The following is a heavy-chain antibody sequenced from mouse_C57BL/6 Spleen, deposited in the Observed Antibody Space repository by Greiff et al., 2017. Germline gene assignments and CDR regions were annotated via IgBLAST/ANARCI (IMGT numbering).Heavy chain of an antibody. CDR3: ARGGDYYSNPLGY. J-gene: IGHJ4*01. CDR1: GYTFTSYW. Sequence: VQLQQPGAELVKPGASVKMSCKASGYTFTSYWITWVKQRPGQGLEWIGDIYPGSGSTNYNEKFKSKATLTVDTSSSTAYTQLSSLTSEDSAVYYCARGGDYYSNPLGYWGQGTSVTVSS. CDR2: IYPGSGST. D-gene: IGHD2-5*01. V-gene: IGHV1-55*01.